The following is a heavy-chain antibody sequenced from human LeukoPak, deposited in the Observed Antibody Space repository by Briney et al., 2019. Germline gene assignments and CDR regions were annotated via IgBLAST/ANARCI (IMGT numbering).Heavy chain of an antibody. CDR2: THYTGST. CDR3: AKAYSGRYDD. CDR1: GDSIGGYY. J-gene: IGHJ4*02. V-gene: IGHV4-59*08. Sequence: SQTLSLTCTVSGDSIGGYYWSWIRQPPGKGLEWVGYTHYTGSTNYNPSLESRVTISLDTSKNQFSLKLTSVTAADTAMYYCAKAYSGRYDDWGQGTLVTVSS. D-gene: IGHD6-19*01.